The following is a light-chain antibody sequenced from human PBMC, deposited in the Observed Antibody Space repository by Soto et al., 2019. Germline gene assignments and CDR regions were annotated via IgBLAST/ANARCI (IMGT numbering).Light chain of an antibody. CDR2: AAS. CDR1: QDISNY. Sequence: DIQMTQSPSSLSASVGDRVTITCRASQDISNYLAWFRQKPGQAPKSLIYAASSLQSGVPSKFSGSRSGTEFTLTISSLQPEDFATYYCQQYKSFPYTFGQGTKLEIK. J-gene: IGKJ2*01. V-gene: IGKV1-16*02. CDR3: QQYKSFPYT.